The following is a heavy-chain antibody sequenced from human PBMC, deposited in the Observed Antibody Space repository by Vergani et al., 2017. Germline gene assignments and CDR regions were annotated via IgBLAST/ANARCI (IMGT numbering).Heavy chain of an antibody. CDR1: GLSFSGSI. CDR3: AADHDLATSCRL. J-gene: IGHJ4*02. CDR2: IIIGSNDT. Sequence: QMQLVQSGPEVRKPGTSVKVSCKTSGLSFSGSIMQWVRQARGQRLEWIGLIIIGSNDTVLAQKFHDRVTFTRDMSTSTVYMEMRRLTTEDTAVYYCAADHDLATSCRLWVQGTLVSVSS. D-gene: IGHD3-3*01. V-gene: IGHV1-58*02.